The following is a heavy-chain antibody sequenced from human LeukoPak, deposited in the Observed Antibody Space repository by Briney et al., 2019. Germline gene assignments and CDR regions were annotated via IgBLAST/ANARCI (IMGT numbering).Heavy chain of an antibody. Sequence: SETLSLTCTVSGGSIRSGGYYWSWIRQHPGRGLEWLGYIYYSGRTYYNPSLKSRVTISVDTSKNQFSLKLSSVTAADTAVYYCARDRDDSSLFDYWGQGTLVTVSS. D-gene: IGHD6-6*01. V-gene: IGHV4-31*03. J-gene: IGHJ4*02. CDR2: IYYSGRT. CDR3: ARDRDDSSLFDY. CDR1: GGSIRSGGYY.